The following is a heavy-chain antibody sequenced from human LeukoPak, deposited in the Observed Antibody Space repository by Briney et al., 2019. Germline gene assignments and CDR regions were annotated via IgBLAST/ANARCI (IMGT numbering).Heavy chain of an antibody. CDR1: GLTFSSYS. D-gene: IGHD2/OR15-2a*01. V-gene: IGHV3-7*01. J-gene: IGHJ4*02. CDR3: ARENNFGY. Sequence: PGGSLRLSCAVSGLTFSSYSFNWVRQAPGKGLEWVANIKQDGSEKYYVDSVKGRFTISRDNAKNSLYLQMNSLRAEDTAVYYCARENNFGYWGQGTLVTVSS. CDR2: IKQDGSEK.